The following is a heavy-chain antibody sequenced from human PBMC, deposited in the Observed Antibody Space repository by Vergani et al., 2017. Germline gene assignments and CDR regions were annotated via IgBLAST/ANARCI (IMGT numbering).Heavy chain of an antibody. J-gene: IGHJ4*02. Sequence: QFQLHDSFPGLFHPSETLSLTCTVSGDSVISTDYHWGWIRQPPGKGLEWIGSMDYSGSTSYKPSLESRISISFETPKNQFSLRLTSVTAADTAVYYCASKRGACRAAYCHSYDFWGPGTLVGVSS. V-gene: IGHV4-39*01. D-gene: IGHD2-15*01. CDR2: MDYSGST. CDR3: ASKRGACRAAYCHSYDF. CDR1: GDSVISTDYH.